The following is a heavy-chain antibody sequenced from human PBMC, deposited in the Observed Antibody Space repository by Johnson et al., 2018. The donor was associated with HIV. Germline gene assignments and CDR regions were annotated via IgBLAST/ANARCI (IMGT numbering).Heavy chain of an antibody. V-gene: IGHV3-7*01. CDR2: IKQDGSEK. Sequence: VQLVESGGGLVQPGRSLRLSCAASGFTFSSYAMHWVRQAPGKGLEWVANIKQDGSEKYYVDSVKGRFTISRDNAKNSLYLQMNSLRAEDTAVYYCAKNQLLRYDAFNFWGQGTMVTVSS. CDR3: AKNQLLRYDAFNF. D-gene: IGHD3-22*01. J-gene: IGHJ3*01. CDR1: GFTFSSYA.